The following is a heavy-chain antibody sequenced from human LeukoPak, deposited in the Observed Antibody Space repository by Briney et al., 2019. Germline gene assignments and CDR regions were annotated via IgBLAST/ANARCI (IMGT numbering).Heavy chain of an antibody. D-gene: IGHD6-13*01. CDR1: GYSFTTFW. CDR2: IYPGDSDT. CDR3: ARLEHLGAAAGTSWFDP. Sequence: AELLEISCQGSGYSFTTFWICWVRQMSGKGLEWGGIIYPGDSDTKYSPSFQGQVTLSADKSINTAYLQWSNLGASDTAMYYCARLEHLGAAAGTSWFDPWGQGTLVTVSS. V-gene: IGHV5-51*01. J-gene: IGHJ5*02.